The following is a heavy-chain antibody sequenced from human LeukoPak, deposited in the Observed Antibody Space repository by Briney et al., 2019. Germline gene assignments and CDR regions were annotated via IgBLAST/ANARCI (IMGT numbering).Heavy chain of an antibody. D-gene: IGHD5-12*01. J-gene: IGHJ6*03. CDR2: IKQDGSEK. Sequence: TGGSLRLSCAASGFTFSSYWMSWVRQAPGKGLEWVANIKQDGSEKYYVDSVKGRFTISRDNAKNSLYLQMNSLRAEDTAVYYCARDVGGGYDLRSYYMDVWGKGTTVTISS. CDR1: GFTFSSYW. V-gene: IGHV3-7*03. CDR3: ARDVGGGYDLRSYYMDV.